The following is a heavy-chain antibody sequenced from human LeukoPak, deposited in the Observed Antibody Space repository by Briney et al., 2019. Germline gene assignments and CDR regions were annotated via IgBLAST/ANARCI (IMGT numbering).Heavy chain of an antibody. J-gene: IGHJ4*02. V-gene: IGHV3-7*01. Sequence: PGGSLRLSCAASGFTVSSTYMTWVRQAPGKRLEWVANIKQDGSEKDYVDSVKGRFTIARDNAKNSLYLQMNSLRAEDTAIYYCATKMVNSDQSKYRHFDFWGLGTLVTVSS. D-gene: IGHD1-26*01. CDR1: GFTVSSTY. CDR3: ATKMVNSDQSKYRHFDF. CDR2: IKQDGSEK.